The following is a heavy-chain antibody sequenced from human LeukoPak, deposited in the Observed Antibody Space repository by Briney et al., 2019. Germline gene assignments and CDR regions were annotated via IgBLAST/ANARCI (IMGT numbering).Heavy chain of an antibody. D-gene: IGHD6-19*01. CDR1: GFTFSSYG. CDR2: ISYDGSNK. V-gene: IGHV3-30*18. CDR3: AKDWNSSGFDY. J-gene: IGHJ4*02. Sequence: ARSLRLSCAASGFTFSSYGMHWLRQAPGKELEWVAVISYDGSNKSYADSVKVRFTMSRDNSKDSLYLQMHSLRAEDTAVYYCAKDWNSSGFDYWGQGTLVTVSS.